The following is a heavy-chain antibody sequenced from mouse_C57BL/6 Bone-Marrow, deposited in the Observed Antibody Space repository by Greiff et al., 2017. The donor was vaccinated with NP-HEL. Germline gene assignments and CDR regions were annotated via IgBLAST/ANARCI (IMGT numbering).Heavy chain of an antibody. V-gene: IGHV5-9-1*02. Sequence: EVKLEESGEGLVKPGGSLKLSCAASGFTFSSYAMSWVRQTPEKRLEWVAYISSGGDYIYYADTVKGRFTISRDNARNTLYLQMSSLKAEDTAMYYCTRDSPSLPYFDYWGQGTTLTVSS. CDR2: ISSGGDYI. CDR3: TRDSPSLPYFDY. J-gene: IGHJ2*01. D-gene: IGHD6-1*01. CDR1: GFTFSSYA.